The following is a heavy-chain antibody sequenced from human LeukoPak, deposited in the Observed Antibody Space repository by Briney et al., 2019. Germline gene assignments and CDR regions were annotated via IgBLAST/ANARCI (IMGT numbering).Heavy chain of an antibody. D-gene: IGHD2-2*01. CDR2: INHSGST. CDR3: ARAYCSSTSCHYYYYGMDV. J-gene: IGHJ6*02. V-gene: IGHV4-34*01. CDR1: GGSFSGYY. Sequence: PSETLSLTCAVYGGSFSGYYWSWIRQPPGKGLEWIWEINHSGSTNYNPSLKSRVTISVDTSKNQFSLKLSSVTAADTAVYYCARAYCSSTSCHYYYYGMDVWGQGTTVTVSS.